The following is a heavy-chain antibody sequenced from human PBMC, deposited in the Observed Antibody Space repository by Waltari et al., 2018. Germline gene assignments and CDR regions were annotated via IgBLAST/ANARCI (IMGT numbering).Heavy chain of an antibody. CDR3: ARATIKGSGIPPFDY. V-gene: IGHV4-31*03. CDR1: GCSISSRGSS. D-gene: IGHD1-1*01. Sequence: QVQLQESGPGLVKPSQTLSLTCPFSGCSISSRGSSCRWIRQHPGKGLEWIGYIYYSGSTYYNPSLKSRVTISVDTSKNQFSLKLSSVTAADTAVYYCARATIKGSGIPPFDYWGQGTLVTVSS. CDR2: IYYSGST. J-gene: IGHJ4*02.